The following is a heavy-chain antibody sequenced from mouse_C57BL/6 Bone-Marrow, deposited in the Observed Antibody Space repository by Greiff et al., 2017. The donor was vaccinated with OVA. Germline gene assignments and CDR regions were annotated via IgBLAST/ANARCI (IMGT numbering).Heavy chain of an antibody. CDR1: GYSFTGYY. CDR2: INPSTGGT. CDR3: ASQPADY. J-gene: IGHJ2*01. V-gene: IGHV1-42*01. Sequence: VQLQQSGPELVKPGASVKISCKASGYSFTGYYMNWVKQSPEKSLEWIGEINPSTGGTTYNQKFKAKATLTVDKSSSTAYMQLKSLTSGDSAVYYCASQPADYWGQGTTLTVSS.